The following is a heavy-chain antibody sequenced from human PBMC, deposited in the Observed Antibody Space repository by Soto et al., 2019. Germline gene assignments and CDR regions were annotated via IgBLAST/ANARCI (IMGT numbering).Heavy chain of an antibody. CDR2: IWYDGSNK. CDR3: ARPPRYSGYDWYFDY. J-gene: IGHJ4*02. Sequence: QVQLVESGGGVVQPGRSLRLSCAASGFTFSRYGMHWVRQAPGKGLERVAVIWYDGSNKYYADSVKGRFTISRDNSKNTLYLQMNSLRAEDTAVYYCARPPRYSGYDWYFDYWGQGTLVTVSS. CDR1: GFTFSRYG. D-gene: IGHD5-12*01. V-gene: IGHV3-33*01.